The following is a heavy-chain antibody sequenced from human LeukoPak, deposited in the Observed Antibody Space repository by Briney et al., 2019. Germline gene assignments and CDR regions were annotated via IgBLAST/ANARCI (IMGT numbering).Heavy chain of an antibody. CDR3: ARRETEYNWNDGAYYYYGIDV. CDR2: ISAYNGNT. J-gene: IGHJ6*02. CDR1: GYTFTSYG. D-gene: IGHD1-1*01. Sequence: ASVKVSCKASGYTFTSYGISCVRQAPGQGVEWMGWISAYNGNTNYAQKLQGRDTMTTDTSTSTAYMELRSLRSDNTHVYYCARRETEYNWNDGAYYYYGIDVWRQGTTVTVPS. V-gene: IGHV1-18*01.